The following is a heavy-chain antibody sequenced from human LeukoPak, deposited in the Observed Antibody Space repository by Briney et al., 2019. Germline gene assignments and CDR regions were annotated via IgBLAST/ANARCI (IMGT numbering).Heavy chain of an antibody. CDR1: GFTFSTYA. D-gene: IGHD6-19*01. J-gene: IGHJ4*02. CDR3: AKMLIYGSVQRGGYFDY. V-gene: IGHV3-23*01. CDR2: ISGNGGST. Sequence: GGSLSLSCAASGFTFSTYAMSWVRQAPGKGVEWVSAISGNGGSTYYADSVKGRFTISRDNSKNTLYLQMNSLRAEDTAVYYCAKMLIYGSVQRGGYFDYWGQGILVTVSS.